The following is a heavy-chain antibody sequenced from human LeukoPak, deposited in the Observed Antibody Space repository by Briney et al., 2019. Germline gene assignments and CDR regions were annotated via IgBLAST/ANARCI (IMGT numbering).Heavy chain of an antibody. CDR1: GYTFTSYD. Sequence: ASVKVSCKASGYTFTSYDINWVRQATGQGLEWMGWMNPNSGNTGYAQKFQGRVTMTRNTSISTAYMELSRLRSDDTAVYYCARDRPRWLDCSSTSCYFGWQWGGEDYWGQGTLVTVSS. J-gene: IGHJ4*02. CDR3: ARDRPRWLDCSSTSCYFGWQWGGEDY. V-gene: IGHV1-8*01. D-gene: IGHD2-2*01. CDR2: MNPNSGNT.